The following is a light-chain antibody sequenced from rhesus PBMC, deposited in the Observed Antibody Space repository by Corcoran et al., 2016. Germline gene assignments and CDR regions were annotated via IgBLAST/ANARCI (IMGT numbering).Light chain of an antibody. CDR1: SSDIGANNR. Sequence: QAAPTQSPSVSGSPGQSVTISCTGTSSDIGANNRVSWYQQSPGKAPQLMIYDVNKRPSGVSDRFSGSKSGSTASLTTSGLQAEDEADYYCSSYGSGSTYIFGDGTRLTVL. CDR2: DVN. V-gene: IGLV2-13*03. CDR3: SSYGSGSTYI. J-gene: IGLJ1*01.